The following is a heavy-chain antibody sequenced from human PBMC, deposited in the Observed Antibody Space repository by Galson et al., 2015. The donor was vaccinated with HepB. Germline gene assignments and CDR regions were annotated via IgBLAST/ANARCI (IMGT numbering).Heavy chain of an antibody. CDR2: ISGSGGST. CDR1: GFTFSSYA. V-gene: IGHV3-23*01. J-gene: IGHJ6*02. CDR3: AKDQEGGYDYYYYGMDV. D-gene: IGHD5-12*01. Sequence: SLRLSCAASGFTFSSYAMSWVRQAPGKGLEWVSAISGSGGSTYYADSVKGRFTISRDNSKNTLYLQMNSLRAEDTAVYYCAKDQEGGYDYYYYGMDVWGQGTTVTVSS.